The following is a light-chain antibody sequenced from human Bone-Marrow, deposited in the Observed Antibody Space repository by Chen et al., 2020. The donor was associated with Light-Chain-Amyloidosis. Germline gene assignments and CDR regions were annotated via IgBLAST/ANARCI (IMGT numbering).Light chain of an antibody. J-gene: IGLJ2*01. CDR2: RDT. Sequence: SYELTQPPSVSVSPGQTARLTCSGDDLPTKYAYWYQQKPGQAPVLVIHRDTERPSGISERFSGSSSGTTATLTISGVQAEDEADYHCQSADSSGTYEVIFCGGTKLTVL. CDR1: DLPTKY. V-gene: IGLV3-25*03. CDR3: QSADSSGTYEVI.